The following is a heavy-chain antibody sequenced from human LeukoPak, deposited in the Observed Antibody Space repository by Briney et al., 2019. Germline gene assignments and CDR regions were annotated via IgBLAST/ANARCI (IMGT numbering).Heavy chain of an antibody. CDR1: GGSISSGGYY. CDR2: IYHSGST. Sequence: PSQTLSLTCTVSGGSISSGGYYWSWIRQPPGKGLEWIGYIYHSGSTYYNPSLKGRVTISVDRSKNQFSLKLSSVTAADTAVYYCARSEYSSSSYAFDIWGQGTMVTVSS. D-gene: IGHD6-6*01. J-gene: IGHJ3*02. V-gene: IGHV4-30-2*01. CDR3: ARSEYSSSSYAFDI.